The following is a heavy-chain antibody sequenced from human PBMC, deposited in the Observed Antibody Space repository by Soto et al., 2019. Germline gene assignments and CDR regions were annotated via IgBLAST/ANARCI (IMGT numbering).Heavy chain of an antibody. D-gene: IGHD6-19*01. V-gene: IGHV3-30-3*01. J-gene: IGHJ5*02. CDR2: ISYDGSNK. Sequence: GGSLRLSCAASGFTFSSYAMHWVRQAPGKGLEWVAVISYDGSNKYYADSVKGRFTISRGNSKNTLYLQMNSLRAEDTAVYYCARDPAVQGSGWYAWFDPWGQGTLVTVSS. CDR1: GFTFSSYA. CDR3: ARDPAVQGSGWYAWFDP.